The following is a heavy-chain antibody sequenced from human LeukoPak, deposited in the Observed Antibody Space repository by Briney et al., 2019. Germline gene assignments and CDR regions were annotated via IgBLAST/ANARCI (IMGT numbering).Heavy chain of an antibody. CDR1: GFTVSSNY. CDR3: AKSSIFYDSSGYYVGEKYYFDY. J-gene: IGHJ4*02. D-gene: IGHD3-22*01. V-gene: IGHV3-23*01. Sequence: SGGSLRLSCAASGFTVSSNYMSWVRQAPGKGLEWVSAISASGTTTYYADSVQGRFTISRDNSKNTLYLQMNSLRAEDTAVYYCAKSSIFYDSSGYYVGEKYYFDYWGQGTLVTVSS. CDR2: ISASGTTT.